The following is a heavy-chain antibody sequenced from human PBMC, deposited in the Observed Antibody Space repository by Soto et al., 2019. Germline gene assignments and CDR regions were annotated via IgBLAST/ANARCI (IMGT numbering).Heavy chain of an antibody. CDR1: GGSFSGYY. CDR3: ARGYGIYYYSGMDV. V-gene: IGHV4-34*01. CDR2: INHSGST. D-gene: IGHD3-10*01. J-gene: IGHJ6*02. Sequence: SETLSLTCAVYGGSFSGYYWSWIRQPPGKGLEWIGEINHSGSTNYNPSLKSRVTISVDTSKNQFSLKLSSVTAADTAVYYCARGYGIYYYSGMDVWGQGTTVTVSS.